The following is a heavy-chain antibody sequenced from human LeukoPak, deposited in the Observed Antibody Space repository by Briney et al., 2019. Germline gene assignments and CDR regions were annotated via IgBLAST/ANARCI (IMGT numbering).Heavy chain of an antibody. J-gene: IGHJ4*02. D-gene: IGHD3-10*01. V-gene: IGHV1-8*01. CDR1: GYTFTSYD. CDR3: ATSPSTYYYGSGSYYL. CDR2: MNPNSGNT. Sequence: ASVKVSCKASGYTFTSYDINWVRQATGQGLEWMGWMNPNSGNTGYAQKFQGRVTMTRNTSISTAYMELSSLRSEDTAVYYCATSPSTYYYGSGSYYLWGQGTLVTVSS.